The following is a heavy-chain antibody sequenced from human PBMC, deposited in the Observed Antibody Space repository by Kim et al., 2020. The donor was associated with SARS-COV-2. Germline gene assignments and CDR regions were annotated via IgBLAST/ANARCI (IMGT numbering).Heavy chain of an antibody. CDR2: ISGSGGST. Sequence: GGSLRLSCAASGFTFSSYAMSWVRQAPGKGLEWVSAISGSGGSTYYADSVKGRFTISRDNSKNTLYLQMNSLRAEDTAVYYCAKDLGDYDFWSGYCFDYWGQGTLVTVSS. CDR3: AKDLGDYDFWSGYCFDY. V-gene: IGHV3-23*01. J-gene: IGHJ4*02. CDR1: GFTFSSYA. D-gene: IGHD3-3*01.